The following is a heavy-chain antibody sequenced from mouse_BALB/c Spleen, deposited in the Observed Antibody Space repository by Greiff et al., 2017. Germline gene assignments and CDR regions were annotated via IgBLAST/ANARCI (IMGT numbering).Heavy chain of an antibody. CDR2: IWGGGST. Sequence: VKVVESGPGLVAPSQSLSITCTVSGFSLSRYSVHWVRQPPGKGLEWLGMIWGGGSTDYNSALKSRLSISKDNSKSQVFLKMNSLQTDDTAMYYCASIYYDHAMDYWGQGTSVTVSS. V-gene: IGHV2-6-4*01. CDR1: GFSLSRYS. CDR3: ASIYYDHAMDY. J-gene: IGHJ4*01. D-gene: IGHD2-4*01.